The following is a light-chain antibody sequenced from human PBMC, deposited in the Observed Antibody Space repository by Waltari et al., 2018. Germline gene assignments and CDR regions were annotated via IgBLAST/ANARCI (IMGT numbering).Light chain of an antibody. CDR1: QSISNS. CDR3: QQCYSTPLT. Sequence: DIQLTQSPSSLSASVGDRVTITCRASQSISNSLNWYQQKPGKAPKVVISAASSLQSRVPSRFSCSGSGTAFTLTISSLQPEDFATYYCQQCYSTPLTFGGGTKVE. V-gene: IGKV1-39*01. J-gene: IGKJ4*01. CDR2: AAS.